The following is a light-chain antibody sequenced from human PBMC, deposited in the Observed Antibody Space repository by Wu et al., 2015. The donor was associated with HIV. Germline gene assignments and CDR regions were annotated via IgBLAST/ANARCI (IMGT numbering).Light chain of an antibody. CDR3: QQYGKSPPMYI. V-gene: IGKV3-20*01. CDR1: QSVSSNY. J-gene: IGKJ2*01. Sequence: EIVLTQSPGTLSLSPGERATLSCRASQSVSSNYLAWYQQKPGQAPRLLIYGASSRASGIPDRFSGIGSGTDFTLTISRLEPEDFAVYYCQQYGKSPPMYIFGQGTKLEIK. CDR2: GAS.